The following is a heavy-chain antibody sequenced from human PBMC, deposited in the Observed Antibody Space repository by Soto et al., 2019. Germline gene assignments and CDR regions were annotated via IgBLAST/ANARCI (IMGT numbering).Heavy chain of an antibody. J-gene: IGHJ6*02. CDR2: INQDGSEK. D-gene: IGHD3-22*01. CDR1: GFTFSNYW. CDR3: ARDRYYDSSGFPNYYYGMDV. V-gene: IGHV3-7*03. Sequence: EVQLVESGGGLVQPGGSLRLSCAASGFTFSNYWMSWVRQAPGKGLEWVANINQDGSEKYYVDSVRGRFTISRDNAKNSLYLQMNSLRAEDTAVYYCARDRYYDSSGFPNYYYGMDVWGQGTTVTVSS.